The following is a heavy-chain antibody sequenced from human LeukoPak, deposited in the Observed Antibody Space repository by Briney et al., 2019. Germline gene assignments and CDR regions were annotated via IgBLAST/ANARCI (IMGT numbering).Heavy chain of an antibody. Sequence: GGSLRPSCAASGLTFSRNWMYWVRQAPGKGLVWVPRINSDGGITNYADSVKGRFTISRDNAKNTLYLQMSSLRAEDTAVYYCAKIDAYWVQGTLVIVSS. J-gene: IGHJ4*02. CDR3: AKIDAY. CDR1: GLTFSRNW. CDR2: INSDGGIT. V-gene: IGHV3-74*01.